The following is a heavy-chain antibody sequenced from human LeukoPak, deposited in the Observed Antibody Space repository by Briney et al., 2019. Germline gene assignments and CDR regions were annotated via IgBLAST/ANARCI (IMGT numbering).Heavy chain of an antibody. Sequence: ASVKVSCKASGYTYTSCGISWVRQAPGQGLEWMGWISGYNGKTNYEQKFQGRVTMTTDTSTTTAYMEVRSLTSDDTAVYYCARAANCGGGSCYSDYWGQGTLVTVSS. CDR1: GYTYTSCG. CDR2: ISGYNGKT. J-gene: IGHJ4*02. D-gene: IGHD2-15*01. CDR3: ARAANCGGGSCYSDY. V-gene: IGHV1-18*01.